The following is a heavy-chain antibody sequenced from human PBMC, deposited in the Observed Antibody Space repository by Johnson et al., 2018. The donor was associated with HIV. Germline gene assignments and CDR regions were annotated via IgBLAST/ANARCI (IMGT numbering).Heavy chain of an antibody. CDR2: SGSGGST. V-gene: IGHV3-53*01. J-gene: IGHJ3*02. CDR1: GFTVSSNY. D-gene: IGHD6-13*01. CDR3: ARDGVYSSPWDAFDI. Sequence: VQLAESGGGLIQPGGSLRLSCAASGFTVSSNYMSWVRQAPGKGLERVSGISGSGGSTYYADSVKGSFTISRDDSKNTLYLQMNSLRVEDSALYYCARDGVYSSPWDAFDIWGQGTMVSVSP.